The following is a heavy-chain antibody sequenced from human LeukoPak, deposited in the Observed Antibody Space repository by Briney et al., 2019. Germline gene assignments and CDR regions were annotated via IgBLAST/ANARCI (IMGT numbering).Heavy chain of an antibody. CDR3: ATRSGDFWSGYVD. Sequence: ASVTVSCKVSGYSLTELSMQWVRQAPGKGRECLGGFDPEEAKLVYAQKFQGRVTMTEDTSTDTAYMELRGLRSEDTAVYYCATRSGDFWSGYVDWGQGTLVIVSS. CDR2: FDPEEAKL. D-gene: IGHD3-3*01. J-gene: IGHJ4*02. V-gene: IGHV1-24*01. CDR1: GYSLTELS.